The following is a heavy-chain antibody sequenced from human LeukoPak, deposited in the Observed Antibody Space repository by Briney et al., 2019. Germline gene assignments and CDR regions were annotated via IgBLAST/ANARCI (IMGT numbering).Heavy chain of an antibody. D-gene: IGHD6-13*01. V-gene: IGHV4-34*01. J-gene: IGHJ6*03. CDR1: GGSFSGYY. Sequence: SETLSLTCAVYGGSFSGYYWSWIRQPPGKGLEWIGDIYHSGSTNYNPSLKSRVTISVDTSKNQFSLKLSSVTAADTAVYYCARESSSWSSYYYYYMDVWGKGTTVTVSS. CDR3: ARESSSWSSYYYYYMDV. CDR2: IYHSGST.